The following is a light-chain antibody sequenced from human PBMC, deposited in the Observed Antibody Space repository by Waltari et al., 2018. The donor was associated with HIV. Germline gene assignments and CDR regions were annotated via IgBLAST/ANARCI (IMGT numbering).Light chain of an antibody. CDR2: SNN. J-gene: IGLJ3*02. CDR3: AAWDDSLNGWV. Sequence: QSVLTQPPSASGTPGQRVTISCSGSSSTIGRSTVTWYQQPPGTAPKLLIYSNNPPPSGVPDRFSGSKSGTSASLAISGLQSEDEADYYCAAWDDSLNGWVFGGGTNLTVL. V-gene: IGLV1-44*01. CDR1: SSTIGRST.